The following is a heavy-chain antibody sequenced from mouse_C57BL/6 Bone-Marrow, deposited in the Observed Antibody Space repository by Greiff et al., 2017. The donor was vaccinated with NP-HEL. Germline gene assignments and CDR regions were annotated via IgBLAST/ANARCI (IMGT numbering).Heavy chain of an antibody. V-gene: IGHV5-6*01. CDR1: GFTFSSYG. D-gene: IGHD1-1*01. J-gene: IGHJ4*01. Sequence: EVQGVESGGDLVKPGGSLKLSCAASGFTFSSYGMSWVRQTPDKRLEWVATISSGGSYTYYPDSVKGRFTISRDNAKNTLYLQMSSLKSEDTAMYYCARTTVVGYYAMDYWGQGTSVTVSS. CDR2: ISSGGSYT. CDR3: ARTTVVGYYAMDY.